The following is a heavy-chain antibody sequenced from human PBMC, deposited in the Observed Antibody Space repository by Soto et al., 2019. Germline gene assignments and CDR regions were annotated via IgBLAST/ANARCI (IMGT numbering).Heavy chain of an antibody. CDR1: GYTFTSSY. J-gene: IGHJ3*02. D-gene: IGHD3-10*01. V-gene: IGHV1-46*03. CDR3: ARQIITMVRGVKTHAFDT. CDR2: INPSGGST. Sequence: ASVKVSCKASGYTFTSSYMHWVRQAPGQGLEWMGIINPSGGSTSYAQKLQGRVTMIRDTSTSTVYMELSSLRSEDTAVYYCARQIITMVRGVKTHAFDTWGQGTMVTVSS.